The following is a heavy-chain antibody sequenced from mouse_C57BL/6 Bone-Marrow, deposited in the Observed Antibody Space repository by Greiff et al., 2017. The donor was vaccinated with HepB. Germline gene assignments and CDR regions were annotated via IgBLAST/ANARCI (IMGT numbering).Heavy chain of an antibody. J-gene: IGHJ2*01. CDR2: IDPSDSYT. D-gene: IGHD6-5*01. Sequence: QVQLKQPGAELVKPGASVKLSCKASGYTFTSYWMQWVKQRPGQGLEWIGEIDPSDSYTNYNQKFKGKATLTVDTSSSTAYMQLSSLTSEDSAVYYCARDMRMYFDYWGQGTTLTVSS. CDR3: ARDMRMYFDY. CDR1: GYTFTSYW. V-gene: IGHV1-50*01.